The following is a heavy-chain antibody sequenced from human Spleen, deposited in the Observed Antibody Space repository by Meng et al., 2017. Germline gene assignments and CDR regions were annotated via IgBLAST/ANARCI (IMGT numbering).Heavy chain of an antibody. V-gene: IGHV5-51*01. D-gene: IGHD3-22*01. CDR2: IYPGDSET. Sequence: KVSCKGSGYSFTSYWIGWVRQMPGKGLEWMGIIYPGDSETRYSPSFQGQVTISADKSISTAYLQWSSLKASDTAMYYCARRYYYDSSGYYATLGPPYFDYWGQGTLVTVSS. CDR1: GYSFTSYW. CDR3: ARRYYYDSSGYYATLGPPYFDY. J-gene: IGHJ4*02.